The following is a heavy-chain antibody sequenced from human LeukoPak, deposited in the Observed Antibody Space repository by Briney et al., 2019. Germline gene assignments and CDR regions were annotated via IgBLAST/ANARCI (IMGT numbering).Heavy chain of an antibody. CDR1: GFTFSSYA. CDR3: AKADEYYYYYYYLDV. D-gene: IGHD5-24*01. J-gene: IGHJ6*03. V-gene: IGHV3-23*01. Sequence: GGSLRLSCAASGFTFSSYAMSWVRQAPGKGLEWVSAFSGSGGDTYYADSVKGRFTISRDNSQNTLYLQMNSLRSEDTAVYYCAKADEYYYYYYYLDVWGKGTTVTVSS. CDR2: FSGSGGDT.